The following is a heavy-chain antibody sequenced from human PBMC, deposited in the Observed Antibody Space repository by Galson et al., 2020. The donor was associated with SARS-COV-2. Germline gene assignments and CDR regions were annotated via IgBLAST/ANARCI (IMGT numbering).Heavy chain of an antibody. J-gene: IGHJ6*02. CDR3: ARDEGIRGYNYGRLYYGMDV. D-gene: IGHD5-18*01. CDR2: ISTSSSYT. Sequence: GESLKISCAASGFPFSTYSMHWVRLAPGKGLEWVSSISTSSSYTYYVDSVKGRFSISRDNPRHSLYLQMNSLRAEDTAVYYCARDEGIRGYNYGRLYYGMDVWGQGTTVTVSS. CDR1: GFPFSTYS. V-gene: IGHV3-21*01.